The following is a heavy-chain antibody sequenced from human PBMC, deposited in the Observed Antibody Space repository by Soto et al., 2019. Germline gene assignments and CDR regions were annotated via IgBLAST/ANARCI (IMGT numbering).Heavy chain of an antibody. V-gene: IGHV4-30-2*01. CDR2: IYHSGST. J-gene: IGHJ4*02. D-gene: IGHD4-17*01. CDR1: GGSISSGGYS. Sequence: QLQLQESGSGLAKPSQTLSLTCAVSGGSISSGGYSWSWIRQPPGKGLEWIGYIYHSGSTYYNPSLKSRVTISVDRSKNQFSLKLSSVTAADTAVYYCARGGTVTPVPFDYWGQGTLVTVSS. CDR3: ARGGTVTPVPFDY.